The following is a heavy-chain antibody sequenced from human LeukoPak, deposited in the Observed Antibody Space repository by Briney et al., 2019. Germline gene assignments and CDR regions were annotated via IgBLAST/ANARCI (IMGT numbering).Heavy chain of an antibody. J-gene: IGHJ6*03. CDR1: GGSISSYY. Sequence: SETLSLTCTVSGGSISSYYWSWIRQPTGKGLEWIGRIYTSGSTNYNPSLKSRVTISVDTSKNQFSLKLSSVTAADTAVYYCARVVVPARNYYMDVWGKGTTVTVSS. CDR2: IYTSGST. V-gene: IGHV4-4*07. CDR3: ARVVVPARNYYMDV. D-gene: IGHD2-2*01.